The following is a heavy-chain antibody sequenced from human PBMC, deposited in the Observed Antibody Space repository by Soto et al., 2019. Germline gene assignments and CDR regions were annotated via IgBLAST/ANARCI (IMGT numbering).Heavy chain of an antibody. J-gene: IGHJ4*02. Sequence: GGSLRLSCAASGFTFSSYWMSWVRQSPGKGLEWVANIKQDGSEKYYVDSVKGRFTISRDNAKNSLYLQMNSLRAEDTAVYYCARDLVAVASRYFDYWGQGTLVTGLL. CDR1: GFTFSSYW. V-gene: IGHV3-7*01. CDR2: IKQDGSEK. CDR3: ARDLVAVASRYFDY. D-gene: IGHD6-19*01.